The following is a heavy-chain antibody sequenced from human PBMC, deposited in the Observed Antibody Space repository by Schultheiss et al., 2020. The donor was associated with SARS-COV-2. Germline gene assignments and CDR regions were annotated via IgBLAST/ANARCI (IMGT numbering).Heavy chain of an antibody. CDR2: FYDRTT. J-gene: IGHJ3*02. CDR1: GGSISNYC. CDR3: ARPRSYYSHGDAFDI. V-gene: IGHV4-59*01. D-gene: IGHD3-10*01. Sequence: SQTLSLTCDVSGGSISNYCSWIRQPPGKGLEWIGSFYDRTTNHNPSLRSRVTISVDTSKNQFSLKLSSVTAADTAVYYCARPRSYYSHGDAFDIWGQGTMVTVSS.